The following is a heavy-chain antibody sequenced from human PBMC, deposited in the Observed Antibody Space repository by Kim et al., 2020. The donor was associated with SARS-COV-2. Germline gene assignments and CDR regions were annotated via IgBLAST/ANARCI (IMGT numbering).Heavy chain of an antibody. CDR1: GGTFSSYA. V-gene: IGHV1-69*13. Sequence: SVKVSCKASGGTFSSYAISWVRQAPGQGLEWMGGIIPIFGTANYAQKFQGRVTITADESTSTAYMELSSLRSEDTAVYYCASRYCSSTSCGLNYYYGMDVWGQGTTVTVSS. D-gene: IGHD2-2*01. CDR2: IIPIFGTA. CDR3: ASRYCSSTSCGLNYYYGMDV. J-gene: IGHJ6*02.